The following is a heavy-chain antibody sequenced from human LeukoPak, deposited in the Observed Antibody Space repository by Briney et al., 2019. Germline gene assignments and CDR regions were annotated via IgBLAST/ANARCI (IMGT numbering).Heavy chain of an antibody. CDR1: GVSISSYY. J-gene: IGHJ4*02. Sequence: SETLSLTCTVSGVSISSYYWSWIRQPPGKGLEWIGYIYYSGSTNYNPSLKSRVTISVDTSKNQFSLKLSSVTAADTAVYYCARRTSCCYTPFDYWGQGTLVTVSS. V-gene: IGHV4-59*01. CDR3: ARRTSCCYTPFDY. CDR2: IYYSGST. D-gene: IGHD2-2*01.